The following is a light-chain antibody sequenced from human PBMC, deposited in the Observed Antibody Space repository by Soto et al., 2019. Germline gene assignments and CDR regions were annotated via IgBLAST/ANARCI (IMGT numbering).Light chain of an antibody. CDR2: STN. CDR1: SGSVSASYY. V-gene: IGLV8-61*01. Sequence: QTVVTQEPSFSVSPGGTVTLTCGLSSGSVSASYYPSWYQQTPGQAPRTLIYSTNTRSSGVPDRFSGSILGNKAALTITGAQADDESDYYCVLYMGSGISVFGPGTKLTVL. J-gene: IGLJ1*01. CDR3: VLYMGSGISV.